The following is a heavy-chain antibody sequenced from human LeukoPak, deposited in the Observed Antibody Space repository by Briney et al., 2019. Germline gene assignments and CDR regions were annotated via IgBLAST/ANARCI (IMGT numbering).Heavy chain of an antibody. Sequence: GGSLRLSCAASGFTFSSYEMNWVRQAPGKGLEWVSYISSSGSTIYYADSVKGRFTISRDNAKNSLYLQMNSLRAEDTAVYYCATGNYNRPFDYWGQGTLVTVSS. CDR2: ISSSGSTI. CDR3: ATGNYNRPFDY. J-gene: IGHJ4*02. V-gene: IGHV3-48*03. D-gene: IGHD1-7*01. CDR1: GFTFSSYE.